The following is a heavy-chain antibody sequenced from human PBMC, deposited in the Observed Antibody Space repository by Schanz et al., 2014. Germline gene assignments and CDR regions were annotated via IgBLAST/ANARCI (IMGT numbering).Heavy chain of an antibody. CDR1: GFTFSSYW. Sequence: EVQLVESGGGLVQPGGSLRLSCAASGFTFSSYWMSWVRQVPGKGPEWVSRINSDGSNINYADFVKGRFTISRDNAKNALYLQMNSLRADDTAVYYCAKSGYCRSTSCYQYNYYGLDVWGQGTTVIVSS. J-gene: IGHJ6*02. D-gene: IGHD2-2*03. CDR3: AKSGYCRSTSCYQYNYYGLDV. CDR2: INSDGSNI. V-gene: IGHV3-74*02.